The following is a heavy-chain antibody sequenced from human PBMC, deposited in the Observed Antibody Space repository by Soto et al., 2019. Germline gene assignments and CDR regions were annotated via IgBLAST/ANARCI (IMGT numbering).Heavy chain of an antibody. CDR3: ARDRDGDQSYYYYYYGMDV. J-gene: IGHJ6*02. V-gene: IGHV1-69*08. D-gene: IGHD4-17*01. CDR1: GGTFSSYT. Sequence: QVQLVQSGAEVKKPGSSVKVSCKASGGTFSSYTISWVRQAPGQGLEWMGRIIPILGIANYAQKFQGRVTNTADKSTSTAYMELSSLRSEDTAVYYCARDRDGDQSYYYYYYGMDVWGQGTTVTVSS. CDR2: IIPILGIA.